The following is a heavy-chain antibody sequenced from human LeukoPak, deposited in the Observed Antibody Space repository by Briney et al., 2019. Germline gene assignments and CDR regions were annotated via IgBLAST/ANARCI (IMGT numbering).Heavy chain of an antibody. CDR2: IWYDGSNK. D-gene: IGHD3-22*01. CDR1: GFTFSSYG. CDR3: AKDARDYYDSSGYYYEAYYMDV. J-gene: IGHJ6*03. V-gene: IGHV3-33*06. Sequence: GGSLRLSCAASGFTFSSYGMHWVRQAPGKGLEWVAVIWYDGSNKYYADSVKGRFTISRDNSKNTLYLQMNSLRAEDTAVYYCAKDARDYYDSSGYYYEAYYMDVWGKGTTVTVSS.